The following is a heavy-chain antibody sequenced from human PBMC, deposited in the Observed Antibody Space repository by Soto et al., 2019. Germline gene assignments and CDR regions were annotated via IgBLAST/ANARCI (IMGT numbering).Heavy chain of an antibody. CDR3: AREGGYSGYENAFDI. J-gene: IGHJ3*02. D-gene: IGHD5-12*01. CDR1: GATFSGNP. Sequence: QVQLVQSGAEVKKPGSSVKVSCKASGATFSGNPISGCRQPPGKGLGWMGGFIPIFGTANYAQKFQGRVTITADESTSTAYMELSSLRSEDTAVYYCAREGGYSGYENAFDIWGQGTMVTVSS. CDR2: FIPIFGTA. V-gene: IGHV1-69*01.